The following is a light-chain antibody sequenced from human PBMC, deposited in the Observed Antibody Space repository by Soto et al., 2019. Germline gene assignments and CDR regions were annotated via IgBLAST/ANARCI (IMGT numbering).Light chain of an antibody. CDR3: SSYTIRSTLV. J-gene: IGLJ1*01. Sequence: QSVLTQPASVSASPGQSISISCTGSSSDVGGYNYVSWYQQLPGKAPKLMIFEVTNRPSGVSNRFSGSKSGNTASLTISGLQADDEADYFCSSYTIRSTLVFGTGTKVTVL. V-gene: IGLV2-14*01. CDR1: SSDVGGYNY. CDR2: EVT.